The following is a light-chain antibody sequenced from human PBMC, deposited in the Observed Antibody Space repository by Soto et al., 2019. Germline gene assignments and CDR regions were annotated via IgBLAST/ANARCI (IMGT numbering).Light chain of an antibody. Sequence: IQMTQSPSTLSASVGDRVTFTCRASQTISTWLAWYQQKPGEAPKLLIYKASTLEVGVPSRFSASGSWTEFTLTINTLLPADFATDYCQQYNSYPWTFGQGTKV. CDR3: QQYNSYPWT. CDR1: QTISTW. J-gene: IGKJ1*01. CDR2: KAS. V-gene: IGKV1-5*03.